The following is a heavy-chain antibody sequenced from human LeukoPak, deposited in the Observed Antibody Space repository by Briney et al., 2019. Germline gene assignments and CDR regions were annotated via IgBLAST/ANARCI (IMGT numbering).Heavy chain of an antibody. D-gene: IGHD2/OR15-2a*01. Sequence: GGSLRLSCAASGFTFSSYAMSWVRQAPGKGLEWVSAISGSGGSTYNADSVKGRFTISRDNSKNTPYLQMNSLRAEDTAVYYCANDYFCFDYWGQGTLVTVSS. J-gene: IGHJ4*02. V-gene: IGHV3-23*01. CDR3: ANDYFCFDY. CDR2: ISGSGGST. CDR1: GFTFSSYA.